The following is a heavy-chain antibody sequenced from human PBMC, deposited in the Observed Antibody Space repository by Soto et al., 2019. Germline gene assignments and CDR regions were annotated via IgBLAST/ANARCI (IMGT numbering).Heavy chain of an antibody. CDR2: IKQDGSEK. V-gene: IGHV3-7*03. Sequence: RLSCAASGFTFSSYWMSWVRQAPGKGLEWVANIKQDGSEKYYVDSVKGQFTISRDNAKNSLYLQMNSLRAEDTAVYYCARDLATVTNFDYWGQGTLVTVSS. J-gene: IGHJ4*02. D-gene: IGHD4-17*01. CDR1: GFTFSSYW. CDR3: ARDLATVTNFDY.